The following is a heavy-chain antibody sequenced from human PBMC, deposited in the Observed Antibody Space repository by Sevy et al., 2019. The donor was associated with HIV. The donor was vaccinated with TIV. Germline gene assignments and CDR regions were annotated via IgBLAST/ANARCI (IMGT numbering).Heavy chain of an antibody. CDR3: ARDRGAMITFGGVKGAFDI. D-gene: IGHD3-16*01. V-gene: IGHV4-31*03. CDR2: IFYSGCT. Sequence: SETLSLTCTVSGGSISSGDYYWSWIRQRPGKGLEWIGYIFYSGCTYYNPSLKSRVTISIDTSKNQFSLKLSSVTAADTAVYYCARDRGAMITFGGVKGAFDIWGQGTMVTVSS. J-gene: IGHJ3*02. CDR1: GGSISSGDYY.